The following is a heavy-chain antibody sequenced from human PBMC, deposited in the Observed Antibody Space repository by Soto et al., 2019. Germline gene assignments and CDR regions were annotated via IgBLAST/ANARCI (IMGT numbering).Heavy chain of an antibody. CDR3: TAEPYFDY. CDR2: IKSKTDYGTT. Sequence: GGFLRLSCASSGFTLSSFFRHWVRQAPGKGLEWVGRIKSKTDYGTTDYTAPVKGRFTISRDDSKNTLYLQMNSLKTEDTAVYYCTAEPYFDYWGQGTLVTVSS. V-gene: IGHV3-15*01. J-gene: IGHJ4*02. CDR1: GFTLSSFF.